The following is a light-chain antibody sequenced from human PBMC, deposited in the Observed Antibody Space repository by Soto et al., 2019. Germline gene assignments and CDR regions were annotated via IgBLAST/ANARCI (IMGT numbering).Light chain of an antibody. CDR1: QSVSSSY. CDR2: GAS. CDR3: QQYGSSYT. Sequence: IVLTQSPGTLSLSPGERATLSCRASQSVSSSYLAWYQHKPGQAPRLLIYGASSRATGIPDRFSGSGSGTDFTLTISRREPEDFAVYYCQQYGSSYTFGQGTKLEIK. J-gene: IGKJ2*01. V-gene: IGKV3-20*01.